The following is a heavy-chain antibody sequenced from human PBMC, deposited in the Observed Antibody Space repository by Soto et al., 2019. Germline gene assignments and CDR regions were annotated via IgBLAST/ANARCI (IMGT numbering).Heavy chain of an antibody. Sequence: SSAKVSSKPTRCTFSSHAISSLRQAPGRGLEWMGGIIRIFGTANYAQKFQGRVTITPDESTSAAYMEPGGLRSEDRAVEYCARLDVAAAGSGVRIDYWGQGTLVTVSS. J-gene: IGHJ4*02. D-gene: IGHD6-13*01. CDR1: RCTFSSHA. CDR3: ARLDVAAAGSGVRIDY. CDR2: IIRIFGTA. V-gene: IGHV1-69*13.